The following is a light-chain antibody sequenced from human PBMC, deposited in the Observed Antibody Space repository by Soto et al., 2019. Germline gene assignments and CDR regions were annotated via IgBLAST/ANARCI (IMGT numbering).Light chain of an antibody. CDR1: QSVFYSSNNKNY. V-gene: IGKV4-1*01. CDR3: QQYYSTPWT. CDR2: WAS. J-gene: IGKJ1*01. Sequence: DIVMTQSPYSLSVALCERASINCKSSQSVFYSSNNKNYLAWYQQKPGQPPKLLIYWASTRESGVPDRFSGSGSGTDFTLTISSLQAEDVAVYYCQQYYSTPWTFGQGTKVDIK.